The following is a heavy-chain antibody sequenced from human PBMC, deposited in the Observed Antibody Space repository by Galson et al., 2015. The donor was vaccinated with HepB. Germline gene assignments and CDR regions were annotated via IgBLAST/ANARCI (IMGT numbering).Heavy chain of an antibody. CDR2: ISNNGASI. D-gene: IGHD2-8*02. V-gene: IGHV3-23*01. CDR1: GSTFSSCA. CDR3: AKFGTGGAPLRYLDY. J-gene: IGHJ4*02. Sequence: SLRLSCAASGSTFSSCAMSWVRQAPGKGLEWVSTISNNGASIYYADSVKGRFTISRDNSKNTLSLQMNSLRPEDTAVYYCAKFGTGGAPLRYLDYWGQGTLVTVSS.